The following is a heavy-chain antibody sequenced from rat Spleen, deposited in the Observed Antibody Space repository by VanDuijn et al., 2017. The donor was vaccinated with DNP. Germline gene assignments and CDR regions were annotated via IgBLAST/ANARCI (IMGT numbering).Heavy chain of an antibody. CDR2: ISYSGRT. Sequence: EVQLQESGSGLVKPSQSLSLTCSVTGYSITNNYWGWIRQFPGNKVEYIGHISYSGRTNYNPSLKSRISITRDTSKNHFFLHLNSATTEDTATYYCARRGYYGYNTFDYWGQGVMVTVSS. V-gene: IGHV3-1*01. CDR1: GYSITNNY. CDR3: ARRGYYGYNTFDY. J-gene: IGHJ2*01. D-gene: IGHD1-9*01.